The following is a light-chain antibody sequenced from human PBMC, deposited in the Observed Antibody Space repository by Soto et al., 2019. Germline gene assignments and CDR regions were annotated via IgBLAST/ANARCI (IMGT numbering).Light chain of an antibody. CDR2: KAS. Sequence: DIQMTQSPSTLSASVGDIVIITFRASQTITTSLAWYQQKPGKAPTLLIYKASRLESGVPSRFSGSGSETEFTLTISGLQPGDSATYYCQQYNSYSPTFGQGTKVDIK. CDR3: QQYNSYSPT. CDR1: QTITTS. J-gene: IGKJ1*01. V-gene: IGKV1-5*03.